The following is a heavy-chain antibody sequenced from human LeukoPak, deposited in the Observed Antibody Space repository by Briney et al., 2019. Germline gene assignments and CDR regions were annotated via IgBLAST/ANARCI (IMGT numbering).Heavy chain of an antibody. CDR1: GGSISSYY. CDR3: ARVVVVAASNWFDP. V-gene: IGHV4-30-4*08. D-gene: IGHD2-15*01. CDR2: ISYSGSA. J-gene: IGHJ5*02. Sequence: SGTLSLTCTVSGGSISSYYWTWIRQPPGKGLEWIGYISYSGSAYYNPSLKSRVTISVDTSENQFSLRLSSVTAADTAVYYCARVVVVAASNWFDPWGQGTLVTVSS.